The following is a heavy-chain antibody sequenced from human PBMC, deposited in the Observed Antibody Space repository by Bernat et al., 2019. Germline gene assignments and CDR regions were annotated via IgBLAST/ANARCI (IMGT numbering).Heavy chain of an antibody. V-gene: IGHV3-64D*06. CDR3: VKFSGANYYGSGSKGPDFDY. Sequence: EVQLVESGGGLVQPGGSLRLSCSASGFTFSSYAMHWVRQAPGKGLEYVSAISSNGGSTYYADSVKGRFTISRDNSKNTLYLQMSSLRAEDTAVYYCVKFSGANYYGSGSKGPDFDYWGQGPLVTVSS. D-gene: IGHD3-10*01. J-gene: IGHJ4*02. CDR1: GFTFSSYA. CDR2: ISSNGGST.